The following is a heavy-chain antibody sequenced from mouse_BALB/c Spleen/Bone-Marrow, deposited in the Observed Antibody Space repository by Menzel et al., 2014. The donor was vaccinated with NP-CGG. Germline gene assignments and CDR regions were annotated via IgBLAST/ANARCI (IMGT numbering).Heavy chain of an antibody. V-gene: IGHV1-7*01. Sequence: VQLQQSGAELAKPGASVKMSCKVSDYTFTSYWIHWVKQRPGQGLEWIGYIDPRTANTEYSQKFKDKATLTADKSSSTAYMQLSSLTSEDSAVYYCPRYWDAYWGQGTLVTVSA. J-gene: IGHJ3*01. CDR3: PRYWDAY. CDR1: DYTFTSYW. D-gene: IGHD4-1*01. CDR2: IDPRTANT.